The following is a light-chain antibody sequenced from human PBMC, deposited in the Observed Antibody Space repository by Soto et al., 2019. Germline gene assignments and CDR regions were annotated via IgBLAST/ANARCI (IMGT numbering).Light chain of an antibody. J-gene: IGKJ5*01. CDR2: GAS. V-gene: IGKV3-20*01. CDR1: QSVSSSY. Sequence: IVMTQSPATLSLSPGERATLSCRASQSVSSSYLAWYQQKPGQAPRLLIYGASSRATGIPDRFSGSGSGTDFTLTISRLEPEDFAVYYCQQYGSSRITFGQGTRLEIK. CDR3: QQYGSSRIT.